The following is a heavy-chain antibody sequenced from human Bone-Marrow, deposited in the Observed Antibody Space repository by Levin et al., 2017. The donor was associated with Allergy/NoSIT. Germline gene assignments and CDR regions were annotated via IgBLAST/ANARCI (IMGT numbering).Heavy chain of an antibody. V-gene: IGHV3-7*04. CDR1: GFTFSNYW. CDR3: ARDLPVRGVTWSFDL. D-gene: IGHD3-10*01. Sequence: PGGSLRLSCAASGFTFSNYWMSWVRQAPGKGLEWVANINQDGSEKYYVDSVKGRFTISRDNAKNSLYLQMYSLRAEDTAVFYCARDLPVRGVTWSFDLWGRGTLVTVSS. CDR2: INQDGSEK. J-gene: IGHJ2*01.